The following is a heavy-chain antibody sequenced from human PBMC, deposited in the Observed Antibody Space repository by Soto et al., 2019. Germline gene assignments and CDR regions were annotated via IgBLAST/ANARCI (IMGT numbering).Heavy chain of an antibody. Sequence: PSQTLSLTCVISGDSVSSNSAGWNWIRQSPSRGLEWLGRTYYKSKWNNDYALSVKSRITINPDTSKNQFSLHLYSVTPEDTAVYYCTGITWFRGMDVWGPGTPVTVSS. D-gene: IGHD3-10*01. V-gene: IGHV6-1*01. CDR1: GDSVSSNSAG. J-gene: IGHJ6*02. CDR2: TYYKSKWNN. CDR3: TGITWFRGMDV.